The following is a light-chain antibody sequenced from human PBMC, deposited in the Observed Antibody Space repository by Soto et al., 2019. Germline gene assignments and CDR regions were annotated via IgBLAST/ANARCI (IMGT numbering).Light chain of an antibody. Sequence: PGERATLSCRASQSVSSSYLAWYQQKPGQAPRLLIYGASSRATGIPDRFSGSGSGTDFTLTISRLEPEDFAVYYCQQYGSSPPTFGQGTKLEIK. CDR3: QQYGSSPPT. CDR2: GAS. CDR1: QSVSSSY. J-gene: IGKJ2*01. V-gene: IGKV3-20*01.